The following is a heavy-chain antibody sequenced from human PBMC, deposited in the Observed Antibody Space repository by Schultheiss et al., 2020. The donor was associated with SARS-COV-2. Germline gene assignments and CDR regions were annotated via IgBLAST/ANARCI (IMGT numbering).Heavy chain of an antibody. J-gene: IGHJ3*02. CDR3: ARGTAIVVIPPDAFDI. D-gene: IGHD3-22*01. Sequence: SETLSLTCTVSGGSISSYYWSWIRQPPGKGLEWIGEISYDVDTNYNPSLTSRVTISIDTSKRQFSLKLSSVTAADTAVYYCARGTAIVVIPPDAFDIWGQGTMVTVSS. CDR1: GGSISSYY. V-gene: IGHV4-34*01. CDR2: ISYDVDT.